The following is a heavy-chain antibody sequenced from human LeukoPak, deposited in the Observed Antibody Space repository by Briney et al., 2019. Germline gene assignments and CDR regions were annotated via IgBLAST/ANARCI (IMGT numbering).Heavy chain of an antibody. V-gene: IGHV3-23*01. CDR2: ISSSGSGGNT. Sequence: GGSLRLSCTASGFICSDYAMSWARQAPGKGLEWVAGISSSGSGGNTYYADSVKGRFTISRDNSKNTLHLQMNSLRAEDTAVYYCAKGGGRYGDYPFDYWGQGTLVTVSS. D-gene: IGHD4-17*01. J-gene: IGHJ4*02. CDR1: GFICSDYA. CDR3: AKGGGRYGDYPFDY.